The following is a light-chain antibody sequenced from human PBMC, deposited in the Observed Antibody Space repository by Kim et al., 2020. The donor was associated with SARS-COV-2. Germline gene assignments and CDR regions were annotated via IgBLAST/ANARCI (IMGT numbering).Light chain of an antibody. Sequence: SQGEKATNPCGASRSIRSDLAWYQQRPGQTPKLLIYGTSTRPTGIPARFSGSGSGTEFTLTISSLQSEDSAIYYCQQYNNWPLTFGGGTKVDIK. CDR3: QQYNNWPLT. CDR2: GTS. J-gene: IGKJ4*01. V-gene: IGKV3-15*01. CDR1: RSIRSD.